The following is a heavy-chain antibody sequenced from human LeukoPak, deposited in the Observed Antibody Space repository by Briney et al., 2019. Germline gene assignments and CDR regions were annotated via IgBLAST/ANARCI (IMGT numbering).Heavy chain of an antibody. CDR3: ARSWFGVDAFDI. V-gene: IGHV4-59*01. J-gene: IGHJ3*02. CDR1: GGSISSYY. D-gene: IGHD3-10*01. CDR2: IYYSGST. Sequence: SETLSLTCTVSGGSISSYYWSWSRQPPGKGLEWIGYIYYSGSTNYNPSLKSRVTISVDTSKNQFSLKLSSVTAADTAVYYCARSWFGVDAFDIWGQGTMVTVSS.